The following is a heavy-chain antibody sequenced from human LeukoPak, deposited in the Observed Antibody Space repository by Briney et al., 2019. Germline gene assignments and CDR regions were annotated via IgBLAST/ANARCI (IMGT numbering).Heavy chain of an antibody. Sequence: KPSETLSLTCAVSGYSISSGYNWGWIRQPPGKGLEWIGSIYHSGSTYYNPSLKSRVTISVDTSKNQFSLKLSSVTAADTAVYYCASSFLEWLAPFDYWGQGTLVTVSS. CDR2: IYHSGST. V-gene: IGHV4-38-2*01. CDR3: ASSFLEWLAPFDY. D-gene: IGHD3-3*01. J-gene: IGHJ4*02. CDR1: GYSISSGYN.